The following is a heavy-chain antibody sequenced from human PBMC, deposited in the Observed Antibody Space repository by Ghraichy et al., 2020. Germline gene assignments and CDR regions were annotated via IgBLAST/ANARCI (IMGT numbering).Heavy chain of an antibody. V-gene: IGHV5-51*01. D-gene: IGHD2-2*02. CDR3: ARRVDCSSTSCYSGNYYYYYMDV. CDR1: GYSFTSYW. Sequence: GESLNISCKGSGYSFTSYWIGWVRQMPGKGLEWMGIIYPGDSDTRYSPSFQGQVTISADKSISTAYLQWSSLKASDTAMYYCARRVDCSSTSCYSGNYYYYYMDVWGKGTTVTVSS. CDR2: IYPGDSDT. J-gene: IGHJ6*03.